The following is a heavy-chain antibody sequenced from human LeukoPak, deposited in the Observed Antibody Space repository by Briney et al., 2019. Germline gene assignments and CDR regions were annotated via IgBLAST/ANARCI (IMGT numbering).Heavy chain of an antibody. V-gene: IGHV4-34*01. J-gene: IGHJ4*02. D-gene: IGHD3-10*01. CDR2: INHSGST. CDR1: GGSFGGYY. CDR3: ARGGVLLWFGESYYFDY. Sequence: PSETLSLTCAVYGGSFGGYYWSWIRQPPGKGLEWIGEINHSGSTNYNPSLKSRVTISVDTSKNQFSLKLSSVTAADTAVYYCARGGVLLWFGESYYFDYWGQGTLVTVSS.